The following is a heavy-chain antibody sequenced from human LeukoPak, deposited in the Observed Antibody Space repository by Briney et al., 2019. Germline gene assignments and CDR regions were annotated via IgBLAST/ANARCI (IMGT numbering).Heavy chain of an antibody. V-gene: IGHV4-31*03. CDR3: ARDSVGGWFDP. CDR1: GGSISSGGYY. CDR2: IYYSGST. Sequence: SQTLSLTCTVSGGSISSGGYYWSWLRQHPGKGLEWIGYIYYSGSTYYNPSLKSRVTISVDTSKNQFSLKLSSVTAADTAVYYCARDSVGGWFDPWGQGTLVTVSS. J-gene: IGHJ5*02. D-gene: IGHD2-15*01.